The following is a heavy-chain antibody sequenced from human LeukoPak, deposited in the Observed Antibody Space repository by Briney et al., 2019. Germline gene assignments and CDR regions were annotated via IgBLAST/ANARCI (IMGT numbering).Heavy chain of an antibody. V-gene: IGHV3-30*04. CDR1: GFTFSSYA. D-gene: IGHD6-25*01. J-gene: IGHJ4*02. CDR2: ISYDGSHK. Sequence: GGSLRLSCAASGFTFSSYAMHWVRQAPGKGLEWVAVISYDGSHKYYAESVKGRFTISRDDSKNTLYLQMDSLRADDTAVYYCARGPDIAAIGHLFDYWGQGTLVTVSS. CDR3: ARGPDIAAIGHLFDY.